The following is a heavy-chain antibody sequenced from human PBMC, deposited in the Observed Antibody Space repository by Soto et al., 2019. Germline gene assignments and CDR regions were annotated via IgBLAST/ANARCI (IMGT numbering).Heavy chain of an antibody. CDR3: AKDGYSITRNKTLDY. CDR2: IYHSGST. V-gene: IGHV4-38-2*02. D-gene: IGHD2-2*01. CDR1: GYSISSCYY. J-gene: IGHJ4*02. Sequence: WETLSLTCAVSGYSISSCYYWGWIRQRRGKGLEWIGSIYHSGSTYYNPSLKSRVTISVDTSKNQFSLKLSSVTAADTAVYYCAKDGYSITRNKTLDYWGQGTLVTVSS.